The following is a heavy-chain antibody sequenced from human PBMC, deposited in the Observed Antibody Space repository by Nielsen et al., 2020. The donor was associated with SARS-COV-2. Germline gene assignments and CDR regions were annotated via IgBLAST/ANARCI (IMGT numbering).Heavy chain of an antibody. J-gene: IGHJ6*03. CDR2: INPSGGST. D-gene: IGHD5-18*01. V-gene: IGHV1-46*01. Sequence: LVRDAPGQRLEGMGIINPSGGSTSYAQKFQGRVTMTRDTSTSTVYMELSSLRSEDTAVYYCARRGYSYGYYYYYYMDVWGKGTTVTVSS. CDR3: ARRGYSYGYYYYYYMDV.